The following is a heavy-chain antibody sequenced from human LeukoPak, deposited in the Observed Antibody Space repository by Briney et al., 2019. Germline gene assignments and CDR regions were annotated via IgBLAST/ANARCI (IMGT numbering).Heavy chain of an antibody. CDR2: IIPIFGTA. J-gene: IGHJ3*02. V-gene: IGHV1-69*06. CDR3: ARVGWGEQWPPSAGAFDI. CDR1: GGTFSSYA. Sequence: ASVKVSCKASGGTFSSYAISWVRQAPGQGLEWMGGIIPIFGTANYAQKFQGRVTITADKSTSTAYMELSSLGSEDTAVYYCARVGWGEQWPPSAGAFDIWGQGTMVTVSS. D-gene: IGHD6-19*01.